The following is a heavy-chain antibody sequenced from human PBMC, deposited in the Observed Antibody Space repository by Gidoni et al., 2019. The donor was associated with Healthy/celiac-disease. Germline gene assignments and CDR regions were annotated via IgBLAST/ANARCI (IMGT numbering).Heavy chain of an antibody. J-gene: IGHJ3*02. Sequence: QVQLVDSGGAVVQPGRSLRLSCAASGFTFSSYGTHWVRQAPGKGLEWVEVISYDGSNKYYADSVKGRFTISRDNSKNTLYLQMNSLRAEDTAVYYCAKDGCGGDWPLCDAFDIWGQGTMVTVSS. CDR2: ISYDGSNK. D-gene: IGHD2-21*02. CDR1: GFTFSSYG. V-gene: IGHV3-30*18. CDR3: AKDGCGGDWPLCDAFDI.